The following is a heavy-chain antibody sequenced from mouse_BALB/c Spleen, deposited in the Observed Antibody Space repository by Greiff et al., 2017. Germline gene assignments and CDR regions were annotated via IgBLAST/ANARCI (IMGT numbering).Heavy chain of an antibody. D-gene: IGHD1-1*01. Sequence: VQLQQSGPELVKPGASVKISCKASGYTFTDYNMHWVKQSHGKSLEWIGYIYPYNGGTGYNQKFKSKATLTVDNSSSTAYMELRSLPSEDSAVYYCAGYYGSFAWFAYWGQGTLVTVSA. CDR2: IYPYNGGT. V-gene: IGHV1S29*02. CDR1: GYTFTDYN. J-gene: IGHJ3*01. CDR3: AGYYGSFAWFAY.